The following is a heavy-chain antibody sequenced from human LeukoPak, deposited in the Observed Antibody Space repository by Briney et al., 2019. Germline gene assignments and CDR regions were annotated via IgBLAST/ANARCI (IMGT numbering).Heavy chain of an antibody. CDR1: GDTFSSYA. CDR2: IIPIFGTT. Sequence: GASVKLSCEASGDTFSSYAISWVRQARGQGLEWMGGIIPIFGTTNYAQNFQGRVTITADESTSTAYMELSSLRSEDTAVYYCADSDGNDWGQGTLVTVSS. CDR3: ADSDGND. J-gene: IGHJ4*02. D-gene: IGHD5-18*01. V-gene: IGHV1-69*01.